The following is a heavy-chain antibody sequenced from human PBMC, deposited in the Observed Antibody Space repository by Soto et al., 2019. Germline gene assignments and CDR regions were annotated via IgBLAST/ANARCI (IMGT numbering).Heavy chain of an antibody. CDR1: GGTFSSYA. CDR3: ARDTSTKRTKNNKYCGRIAADGTGAFDI. D-gene: IGHD6-13*01. Sequence: QVQLVQSGAEVKKPGSSVKVSGKASGGTFSSYAISGVRQPPDKGLEWMGGIIPSFGTANSAQKFQGRVTINADEATSTAYMELSSLSSEDTAVYYCARDTSTKRTKNNKYCGRIAADGTGAFDIWGQGTMVTVAS. J-gene: IGHJ3*02. V-gene: IGHV1-69*01. CDR2: IIPSFGTA.